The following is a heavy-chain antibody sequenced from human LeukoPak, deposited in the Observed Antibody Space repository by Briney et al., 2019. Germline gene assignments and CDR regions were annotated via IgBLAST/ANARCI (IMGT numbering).Heavy chain of an antibody. CDR3: ARDGFGEFPFDY. J-gene: IGHJ4*02. Sequence: SVTVSFKASGGTFSSYAISWVRQAPGQGLEWMGRIIPILGIANYAQKFQGRVTITADKSTSTAYMELSSLRSEDTAVYYCARDGFGEFPFDYWGQGTPVTVSS. D-gene: IGHD3-10*01. CDR1: GGTFSSYA. CDR2: IIPILGIA. V-gene: IGHV1-69*04.